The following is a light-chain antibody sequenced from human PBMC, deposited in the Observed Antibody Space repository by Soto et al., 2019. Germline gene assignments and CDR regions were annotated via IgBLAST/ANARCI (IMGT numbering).Light chain of an antibody. Sequence: DIQMTQSPSSLSASVGDRVTITCRASQGISNYLAWFQQKPGKAHKSLIYAASSLQSGVPSKFSGRGSGTYLTPTINSLQPQHFTTYYCQQYNSDPLTSGHETHVQI. J-gene: IGKJ1*01. CDR2: AAS. CDR3: QQYNSDPLT. V-gene: IGKV1-16*02. CDR1: QGISNY.